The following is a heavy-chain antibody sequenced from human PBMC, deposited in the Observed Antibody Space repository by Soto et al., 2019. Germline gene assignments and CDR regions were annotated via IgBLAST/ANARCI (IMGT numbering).Heavy chain of an antibody. CDR2: IIPIFGPA. CDR1: GGTFSSYA. V-gene: IGHV1-69*01. J-gene: IGHJ3*02. CDR3: VRGRMYYYDSSGYYSQTPYDAFDI. Sequence: QVQLVQSGAEVKKPGSSVKVSCKASGGTFSSYAISWVRQAPGQGLEWMGGIIPIFGPANYAQKFQGRVTITADESTSTAYMELSSQRPEDTAVYYCVRGRMYYYDSSGYYSQTPYDAFDIWGQGTMVTVSS. D-gene: IGHD3-22*01.